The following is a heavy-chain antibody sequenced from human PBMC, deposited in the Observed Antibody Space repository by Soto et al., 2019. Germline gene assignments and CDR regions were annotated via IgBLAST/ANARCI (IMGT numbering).Heavy chain of an antibody. CDR1: GFTFSSYG. V-gene: IGHV3-30*18. CDR3: AKVSYDFWSGSPIYYYYMDV. Sequence: QVQLVESGGGVVQPGRSLRLSCAASGFTFSSYGMHWVRQAPGKGLEWEAVISYDGSNKYYADSVKGRFTISRDNSKNTLYLQMNILRAEDTAVYYCAKVSYDFWSGSPIYYYYMDVWGKGTTVTVSS. J-gene: IGHJ6*03. D-gene: IGHD3-3*01. CDR2: ISYDGSNK.